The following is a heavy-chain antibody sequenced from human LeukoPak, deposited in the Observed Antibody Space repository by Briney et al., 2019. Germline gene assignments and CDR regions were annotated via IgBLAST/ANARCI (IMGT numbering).Heavy chain of an antibody. V-gene: IGHV3-23*01. Sequence: GGSLRVSCAASGFTFSSYAMSWVRQAPGKGLERVSAISGSGGSTYYADSVKGRFTISRDNSKNTLYLQMNSLRAEDTAVYYCAKDRYSSSWYFDYWGQGTLVTVSS. CDR2: ISGSGGST. CDR1: GFTFSSYA. CDR3: AKDRYSSSWYFDY. D-gene: IGHD6-13*01. J-gene: IGHJ4*02.